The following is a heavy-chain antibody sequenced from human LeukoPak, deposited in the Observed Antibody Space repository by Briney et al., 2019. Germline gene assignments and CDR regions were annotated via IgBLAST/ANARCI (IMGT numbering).Heavy chain of an antibody. CDR1: GGSLSGFY. Sequence: SETLSLTCAVHGGSLSGFYWSWIRQPPGKGLEWIGEINHSGTTNYNPSLKSRVTISVDTSKNQVSLDLASVTAADTAVYYCARASSFDKTTRWNPAYFGPWGPGSLVTVA. CDR2: INHSGTT. V-gene: IGHV4-34*01. J-gene: IGHJ5*02. D-gene: IGHD1-1*01. CDR3: ARASSFDKTTRWNPAYFGP.